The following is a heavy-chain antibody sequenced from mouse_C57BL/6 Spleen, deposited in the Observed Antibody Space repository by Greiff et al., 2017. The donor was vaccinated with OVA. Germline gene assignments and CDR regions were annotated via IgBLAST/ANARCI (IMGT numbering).Heavy chain of an antibody. CDR1: GYTFTEYT. J-gene: IGHJ2*01. D-gene: IGHD3-2*02. CDR2: FYPGSGSI. Sequence: QVQLKESGAELVKPGASVKLSCKASGYTFTEYTIHWVKQRSGQGLEWIGWFYPGSGSIKYNEKFKDKATLTADKSSSTVYMELSRLTSEDSAVYFCARHEGGTAQAYYFDYWGQGTTLTVSS. V-gene: IGHV1-62-2*01. CDR3: ARHEGGTAQAYYFDY.